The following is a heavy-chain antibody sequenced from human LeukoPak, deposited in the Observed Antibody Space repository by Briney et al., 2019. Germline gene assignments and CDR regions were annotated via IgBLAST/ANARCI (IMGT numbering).Heavy chain of an antibody. CDR2: IYSGGST. Sequence: GGSLRLSCAASGFTVSSNYMSWVRQAPGKGLEWVSVIYSGGSTYYADSVKGRFTISRDNSKNTLYLQMNSLRAEDTAVYYCARGPSSWYPFDYWGQGTLVTVSS. V-gene: IGHV3-66*01. J-gene: IGHJ4*02. CDR1: GFTVSSNY. D-gene: IGHD6-13*01. CDR3: ARGPSSWYPFDY.